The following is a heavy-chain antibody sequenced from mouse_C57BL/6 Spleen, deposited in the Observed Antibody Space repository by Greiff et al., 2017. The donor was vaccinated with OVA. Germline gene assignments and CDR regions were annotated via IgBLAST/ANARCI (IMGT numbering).Heavy chain of an antibody. D-gene: IGHD2-4*01. J-gene: IGHJ3*01. V-gene: IGHV1-80*01. CDR1: GYAFSSYW. Sequence: VKLQESGAELVKPGASVKISCKASGYAFSSYWMNWVKQRPGKGLEWIGQIYPGDGDTNYNGKFKGKATLTADKSSSTAYMQLSSLTSEDSAVYFCARGDYDYDPWFAYWGQGTLVTVSA. CDR3: ARGDYDYDPWFAY. CDR2: IYPGDGDT.